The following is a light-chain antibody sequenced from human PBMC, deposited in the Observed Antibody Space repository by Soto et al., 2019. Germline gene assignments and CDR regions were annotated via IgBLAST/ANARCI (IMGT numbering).Light chain of an antibody. J-gene: IGKJ2*01. Sequence: DIQMTQSPSSLSASVGDRVTITCRASQSISSYLNWYQQKPGKAPKLLIYAASSLQSGVPSRFSGSGSGTDFTLTLSSLQPEDFATYSCPQSYSTPMYTFGQGTKLEIK. V-gene: IGKV1-39*01. CDR2: AAS. CDR3: PQSYSTPMYT. CDR1: QSISSY.